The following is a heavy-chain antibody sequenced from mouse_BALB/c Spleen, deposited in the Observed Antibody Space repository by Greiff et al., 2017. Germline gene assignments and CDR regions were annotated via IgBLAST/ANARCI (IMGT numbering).Heavy chain of an antibody. D-gene: IGHD2-1*01. J-gene: IGHJ4*01. CDR1: GYSFTSYW. Sequence: VQLQQPGAELVRPGASVKLSCKASGYSFTSYWMNWVKQRPGQGLEWIGKIHPSESETRLNQKFKDKATLTVDKSSSTAYMQLSSPTSEDSAVYYCARCGNYEDYYAMDYWGQGTSVTVSS. V-gene: IGHV1-61*01. CDR2: IHPSESET. CDR3: ARCGNYEDYYAMDY.